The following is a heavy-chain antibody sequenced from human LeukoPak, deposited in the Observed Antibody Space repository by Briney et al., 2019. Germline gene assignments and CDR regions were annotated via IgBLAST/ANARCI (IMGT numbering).Heavy chain of an antibody. Sequence: GGSLRLSCAASGLTFSNAWMTWVRQAPGKGLEWVGRIKSKTDGGTTDYAAPVKGRFTLSIDDSKNKLYLQINCLKTVVSAVYFCAMYQRGACDIWGQGTMVTVSS. D-gene: IGHD2-2*01. CDR3: AMYQRGACDI. J-gene: IGHJ3*02. V-gene: IGHV3-15*01. CDR1: GLTFSNAW. CDR2: IKSKTDGGTT.